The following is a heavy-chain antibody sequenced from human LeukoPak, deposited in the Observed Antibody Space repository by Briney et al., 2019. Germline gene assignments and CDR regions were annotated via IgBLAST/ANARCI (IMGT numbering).Heavy chain of an antibody. CDR1: GDSISSGDYY. CDR2: IYSSGST. CDR3: AKIYDSESRNWFDS. V-gene: IGHV4-30-4*01. J-gene: IGHJ5*01. Sequence: PSETLSLTCTVSGDSISSGDYYWSWIRQPPGKGLEWIGYIYSSGSTYYNPSLKSRVTISIDTSKNQFSLKLTSVTAADTAVYYCAKIYDSESRNWFDSWGQGTLVTVSS. D-gene: IGHD3-10*01.